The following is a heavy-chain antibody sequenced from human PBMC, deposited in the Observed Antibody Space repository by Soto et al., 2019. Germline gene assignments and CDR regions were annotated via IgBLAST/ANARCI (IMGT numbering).Heavy chain of an antibody. D-gene: IGHD2-15*01. CDR3: ARLYCSGGSCYSGAGGMDV. CDR1: GYTLTELS. J-gene: IGHJ6*02. V-gene: IGHV1-24*01. Sequence: ASVKVSCKVSGYTLTELSMHWVRQAPGKGLEWMGGFDPEDGETIYAQKFQGRVTMTEDTSTDTAYMELSSLRSEDTAVYYCARLYCSGGSCYSGAGGMDVWGQGTTVTVSS. CDR2: FDPEDGET.